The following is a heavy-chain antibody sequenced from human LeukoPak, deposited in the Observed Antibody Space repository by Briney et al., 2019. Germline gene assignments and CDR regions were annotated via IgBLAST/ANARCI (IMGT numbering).Heavy chain of an antibody. CDR1: GDSISTYY. V-gene: IGHV4-59*01. D-gene: IGHD4-17*01. CDR3: ARGVAGYGTYDY. Sequence: SETLSLTCTVSGDSISTYYWSWIRQPPGKGLEWIGYMYYSGSTNYNPSLKSRVTISLDTPKNQFSLRLNSVTAADTAVYYCARGVAGYGTYDYWGQGTLVTVSS. J-gene: IGHJ4*02. CDR2: MYYSGST.